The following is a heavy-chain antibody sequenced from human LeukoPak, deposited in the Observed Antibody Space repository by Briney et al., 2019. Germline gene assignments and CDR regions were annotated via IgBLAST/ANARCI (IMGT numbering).Heavy chain of an antibody. J-gene: IGHJ6*02. CDR2: FDPEDGET. Sequence: ASVKVSCKVSGYTHTELSMHWVRQAPGKGLEWMGGFDPEDGETIYAQKFQGRVTMTEDTSTDTAYMELSSLRSEDTAVYYCATTTDSIAAAGMGYYYYGMDVWGQGTTVTVSS. V-gene: IGHV1-24*01. CDR3: ATTTDSIAAAGMGYYYYGMDV. D-gene: IGHD6-13*01. CDR1: GYTHTELS.